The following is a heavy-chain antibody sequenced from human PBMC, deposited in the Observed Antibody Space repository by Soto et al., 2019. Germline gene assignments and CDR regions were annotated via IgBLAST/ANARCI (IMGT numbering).Heavy chain of an antibody. J-gene: IGHJ6*02. CDR3: ARCPPPPDTANPYAVDV. Sequence: QVQLVQSGTEVKKPGASVKVSCKASGGTFSRAGFHWVRQAPGQGLEWMGMIVPSVDTTNYAQKFQARVTISADQFTSTVYMELRSLRSEDTAVYYCARCPPPPDTANPYAVDVWGQGTRVIVSS. CDR2: IVPSVDTT. D-gene: IGHD5-18*01. CDR1: GGTFSRAG. V-gene: IGHV1-69*18.